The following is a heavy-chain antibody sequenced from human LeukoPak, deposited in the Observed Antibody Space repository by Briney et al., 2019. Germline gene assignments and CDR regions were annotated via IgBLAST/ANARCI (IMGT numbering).Heavy chain of an antibody. D-gene: IGHD3-3*01. CDR1: GESFSGYY. Sequence: PPETLSLTXAVYGESFSGYYWSWIRQPPGKGLEWSGEINHSGSTNYNPSLKSRVTISVDTSKNQFSLKLSSVTAADTAVYYCARGGRSIFGIVLNKYFDYWGQGTLVTVSS. V-gene: IGHV4-34*01. J-gene: IGHJ4*02. CDR3: ARGGRSIFGIVLNKYFDY. CDR2: INHSGST.